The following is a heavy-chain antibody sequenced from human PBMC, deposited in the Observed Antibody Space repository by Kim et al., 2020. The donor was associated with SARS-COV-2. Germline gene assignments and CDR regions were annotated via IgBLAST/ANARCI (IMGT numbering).Heavy chain of an antibody. V-gene: IGHV4-59*13. CDR3: ARDDSGSGYPFDY. J-gene: IGHJ4*02. CDR2: IYYSGST. D-gene: IGHD3-22*01. CDR1: GGSISSYY. Sequence: SETLSLTCTVSGGSISSYYWSWIRQPPGKGLEWIGYIYYSGSTNYNPSLKSRVTISVDTSKNQFSLKLSSVTAADTAVYYCARDDSGSGYPFDYWGQGTLVTVSS.